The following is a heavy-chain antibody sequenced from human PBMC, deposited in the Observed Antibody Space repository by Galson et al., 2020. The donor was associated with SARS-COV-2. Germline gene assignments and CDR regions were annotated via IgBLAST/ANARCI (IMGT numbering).Heavy chain of an antibody. CDR3: AREVYGSGSYYSLFDY. J-gene: IGHJ4*02. CDR2: INWNGGST. CDR1: GFTFDDYG. Sequence: GGSLRLSCAASGFTFDDYGMSWVRQAPGKGLEWVSGINWNGGSTGYADSVKGRFTISRDNAKNSLYLQMNSLRAEDTALYYCAREVYGSGSYYSLFDYWGQGTLVTVSS. D-gene: IGHD3-10*01. V-gene: IGHV3-20*04.